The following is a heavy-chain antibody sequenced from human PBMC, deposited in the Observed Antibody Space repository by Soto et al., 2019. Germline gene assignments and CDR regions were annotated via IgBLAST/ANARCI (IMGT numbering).Heavy chain of an antibody. D-gene: IGHD3-16*01. J-gene: IGHJ6*02. CDR1: GYTFTRYG. Sequence: QVQLVQSGAEVKNPGASVKVSCKASGYTFTRYGIGWARQAPGQGLEWRGWINTYNGNTNYAQNVQGRVTLTTDTSTSTAYMELRILRSNDTAIYYCAMVDVYVTPSPQDVWGQGTTVIVSS. CDR3: AMVDVYVTPSPQDV. CDR2: INTYNGNT. V-gene: IGHV1-18*01.